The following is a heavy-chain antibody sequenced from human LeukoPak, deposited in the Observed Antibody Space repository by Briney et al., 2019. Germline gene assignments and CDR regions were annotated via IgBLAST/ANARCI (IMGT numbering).Heavy chain of an antibody. Sequence: GGSLRLSCAASGFTFSSYWMSWVRQAPGKGLEWVANIKQDGSEKYYVDSVKGRFTISRDNAKDSLYLQMNSLRAEDTAVYYCARDHTVTTPGFDYWGQGTLVTVSS. CDR3: ARDHTVTTPGFDY. J-gene: IGHJ4*02. CDR1: GFTFSSYW. V-gene: IGHV3-7*01. CDR2: IKQDGSEK. D-gene: IGHD4-17*01.